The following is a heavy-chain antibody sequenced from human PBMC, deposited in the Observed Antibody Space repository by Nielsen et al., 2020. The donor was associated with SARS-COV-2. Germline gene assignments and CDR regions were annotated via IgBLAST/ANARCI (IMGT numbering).Heavy chain of an antibody. V-gene: IGHV3-48*01. J-gene: IGHJ6*02. D-gene: IGHD4-17*01. CDR3: ARNYGTTPFYYYYGMDV. CDR1: GFTFSSYE. CDR2: ISSSSSTI. Sequence: GESLKISCAASGFTFSSYEMNWVRQAPGKGLEWVSYISSSSSTIYYADSVKGRFTISRDNAKNSLYLQMNSLRAEDTAVYYCARNYGTTPFYYYYGMDVWGQGTTVTVSS.